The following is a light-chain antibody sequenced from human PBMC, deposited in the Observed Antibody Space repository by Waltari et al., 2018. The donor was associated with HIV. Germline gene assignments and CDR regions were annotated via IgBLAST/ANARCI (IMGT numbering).Light chain of an antibody. Sequence: QSALTQPASVSGFPGQTINIHCTGISTDSRFYQHVSWYQQHPGSVPRLIIYDIDSRPSGISDHFSGSRSGDSASLTISGLQSGDEAHYFCASNRLDSTLVFGGGTKLTIL. V-gene: IGLV2-14*03. J-gene: IGLJ2*01. CDR1: STDSRFYQH. CDR3: ASNRLDSTLV. CDR2: DID.